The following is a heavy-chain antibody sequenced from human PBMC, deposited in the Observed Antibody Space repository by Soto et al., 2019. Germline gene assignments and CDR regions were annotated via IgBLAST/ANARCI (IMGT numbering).Heavy chain of an antibody. D-gene: IGHD3-3*01. CDR1: VGSISSSSYY. CDR2: IYYSGST. CDR3: ARHERGGWDFWSGYSFDP. Sequence: QLQLQESGPGLVKPSETLSLTCTVSVGSISSSSYYWGWIRQPPGKGLEWIGSIYYSGSTYYNPSLKSRVTISVDTSTNQFSRKLSSVTAADTAVYYCARHERGGWDFWSGYSFDPWGQGTLVTVSS. J-gene: IGHJ5*02. V-gene: IGHV4-39*01.